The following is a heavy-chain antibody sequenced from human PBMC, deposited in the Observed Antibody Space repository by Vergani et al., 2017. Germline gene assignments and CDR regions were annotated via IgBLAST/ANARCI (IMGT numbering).Heavy chain of an antibody. V-gene: IGHV3-48*04. D-gene: IGHD3-10*01. CDR3: ARVNYYGSGDKYYYYGMDV. CDR1: GFTFSSYS. Sequence: EVQLVESGGGLVQPGGSLRLSCAASGFTFSSYSMNWVRQAPGKGLEWVSYISSSSSTIYYADSVKGRFTISRDNAKNSLYLQMNSLRAEDTAVYYCARVNYYGSGDKYYYYGMDVWGQGTTVTVSS. J-gene: IGHJ6*02. CDR2: ISSSSSTI.